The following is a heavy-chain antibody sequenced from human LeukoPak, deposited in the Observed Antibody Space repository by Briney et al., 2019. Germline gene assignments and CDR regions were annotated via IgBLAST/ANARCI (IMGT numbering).Heavy chain of an antibody. CDR2: INPNSGGT. D-gene: IGHD3-22*01. CDR3: ARADYYDSSGPRYYYYGMDV. Sequence: ASVKVSCTASGYTFTGYYMHWVRQAPGQGLEWMGWINPNSGGTNYAQKFQGWVTMTRDTSISTAYMELSRLRSDDTAVYYCARADYYDSSGPRYYYYGMDVWGQGTTVTVSS. J-gene: IGHJ6*02. CDR1: GYTFTGYY. V-gene: IGHV1-2*04.